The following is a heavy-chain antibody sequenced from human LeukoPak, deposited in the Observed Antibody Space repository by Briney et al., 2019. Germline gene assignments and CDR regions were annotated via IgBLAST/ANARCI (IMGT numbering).Heavy chain of an antibody. CDR3: ARDRNTDFWSGYYTNYCDY. V-gene: IGHV3-7*01. CDR1: GGSISSYY. CDR2: IKQDGSEK. J-gene: IGHJ4*02. D-gene: IGHD3-3*01. Sequence: ETLSLTCTVSGGSISSYYWSWIRQPPGKGLEWVATIKQDGSEKYYVDSVKGRFTISRDNAKNSLYLQMNSLRAEDTAVYYCARDRNTDFWSGYYTNYCDYWGQGTLVTVSS.